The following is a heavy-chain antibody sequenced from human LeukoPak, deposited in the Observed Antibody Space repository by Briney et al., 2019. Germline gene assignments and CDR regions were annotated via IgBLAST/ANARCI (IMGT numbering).Heavy chain of an antibody. V-gene: IGHV3-23*01. CDR2: ISGSGGST. J-gene: IGHJ4*02. CDR3: AKPMTTVTTAINWDY. CDR1: GFTFSSYA. D-gene: IGHD4-17*01. Sequence: GGSLRLSCAASGFTFSSYAMSWVRQAPGKGLEWVSAISGSGGSTYYADSVKGRFAISRDNSKNTLYLQMNSLRAEDTAVYYCAKPMTTVTTAINWDYWGQGTLVTVSS.